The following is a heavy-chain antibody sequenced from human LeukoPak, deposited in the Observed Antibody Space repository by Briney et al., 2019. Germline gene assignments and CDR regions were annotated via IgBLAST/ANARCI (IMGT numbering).Heavy chain of an antibody. V-gene: IGHV3-23*01. D-gene: IGHD1-26*01. Sequence: GGSLRLSCAASGFTFSSYAMSWVRQAPGKGLEWVSGISGTSGSTYYADSVKGRFTISRDDSKNTLYLQMNSLRAEDTAVYYCAKAHYRGPGTNWFDPWGQGTLVTVSS. J-gene: IGHJ5*02. CDR2: ISGTSGST. CDR3: AKAHYRGPGTNWFDP. CDR1: GFTFSSYA.